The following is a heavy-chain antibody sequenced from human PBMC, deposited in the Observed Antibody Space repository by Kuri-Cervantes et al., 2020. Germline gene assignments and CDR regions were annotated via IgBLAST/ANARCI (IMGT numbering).Heavy chain of an antibody. J-gene: IGHJ3*02. CDR1: GYTFTSYY. CDR3: ARDFPEGITMIVPGAFDI. D-gene: IGHD3-22*01. CDR2: INPSGGST. Sequence: ASVKVSCKASGYTFTSYYMHWVRQAPGQGLEWMGIINPSGGSTSYAQKFQGRVTMTRDTSTSTVYMELSSLRAEDTAVYYCARDFPEGITMIVPGAFDIWGQGTMVTVSS. V-gene: IGHV1-46*01.